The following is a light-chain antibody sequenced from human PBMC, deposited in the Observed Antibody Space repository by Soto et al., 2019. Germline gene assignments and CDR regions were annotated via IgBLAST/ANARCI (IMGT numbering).Light chain of an antibody. CDR1: QRISSY. V-gene: IGKV1-39*01. J-gene: IGKJ4*01. Sequence: DIQMTQSPSSLSASVGDRVTITCRASQRISSYLNWYQQKPGKAPKLLLYGASSLQSGVPPRFSGSGSGTDFTLTISSLQPEDFATYYCQQSYGIPFTFGGGTKVEIK. CDR2: GAS. CDR3: QQSYGIPFT.